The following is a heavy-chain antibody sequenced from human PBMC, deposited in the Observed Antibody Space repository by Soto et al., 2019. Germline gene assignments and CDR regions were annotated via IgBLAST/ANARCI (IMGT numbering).Heavy chain of an antibody. J-gene: IGHJ6*02. D-gene: IGHD3-10*01. CDR1: GYTFTSYD. CDR2: MNPNSGNT. CDR3: ARGDPYYYGSGSYYTKHYYGMDV. V-gene: IGHV1-8*01. Sequence: QVQLVQSGAEVKKPGASVKVSCKASGYTFTSYDINWVRQATGQGLEWMGWMNPNSGNTGYAQKFQGRVTMTRNTSISTAYMELSSLRSEDTAVYYCARGDPYYYGSGSYYTKHYYGMDVWGQGTTVTVSS.